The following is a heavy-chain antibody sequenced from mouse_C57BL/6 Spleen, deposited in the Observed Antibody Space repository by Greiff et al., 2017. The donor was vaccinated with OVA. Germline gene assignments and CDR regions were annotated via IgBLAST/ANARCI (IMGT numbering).Heavy chain of an antibody. D-gene: IGHD2-12*01. CDR3: TRYDGNAMDY. CDR1: GYTFTDYE. CDR2: IDPETGGT. J-gene: IGHJ4*01. Sequence: VQLQQSGAELVRPGASVTLSCKASGYTFTDYEMHWVKQTPVHGLEWIGAIDPETGGTAYYQKFKGKAILTADKSSSTAYMELRRLTSEDSAVYYCTRYDGNAMDYWGQGTSVTVSS. V-gene: IGHV1-15*01.